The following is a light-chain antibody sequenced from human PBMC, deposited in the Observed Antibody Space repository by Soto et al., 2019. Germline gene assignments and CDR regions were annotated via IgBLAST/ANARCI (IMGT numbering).Light chain of an antibody. CDR2: GNS. CDR1: RSNIGAGYD. V-gene: IGLV1-40*01. CDR3: QSYDSSLSGYVV. J-gene: IGLJ2*01. Sequence: QSVLTQPPSVSGAPGQRVTISCTGSRSNIGAGYDVHWYQQLPGTAPKPLIYGNSNRRSGVPDRFSGSKSGTLASLAITGLQAEDEADYYCQSYDSSLSGYVVFGGGTKLTVL.